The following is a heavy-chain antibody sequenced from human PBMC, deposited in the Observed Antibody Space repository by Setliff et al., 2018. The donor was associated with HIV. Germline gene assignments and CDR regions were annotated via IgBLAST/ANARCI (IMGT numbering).Heavy chain of an antibody. Sequence: SETLSLTCAVSGYSISSGYYWGWIRQPPGKGLEWIGSIYHSGSTYYNPSLKSRVTISVDTSKNQFSLKLSSVTAADTAVYYCARDRGAAAKRRNNWFDPWGQGTLVTVSS. CDR2: IYHSGST. D-gene: IGHD6-13*01. CDR1: GYSISSGYY. V-gene: IGHV4-38-2*02. J-gene: IGHJ5*02. CDR3: ARDRGAAAKRRNNWFDP.